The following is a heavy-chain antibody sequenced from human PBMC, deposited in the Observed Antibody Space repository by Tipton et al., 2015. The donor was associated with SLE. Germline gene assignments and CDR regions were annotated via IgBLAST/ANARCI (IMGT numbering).Heavy chain of an antibody. Sequence: SLRLSCAASGFTFYNYWMHWVRQAPGKGLVWVSRINSDSSSTSYADSVKGRFTISRDNAKNTFYLQMNSLRAEGTAVYYCARAPVQYYTIDVWGQETTVTVSS. J-gene: IGHJ6*02. CDR1: GFTFYNYW. CDR3: ARAPVQYYTIDV. V-gene: IGHV3-74*01. CDR2: INSDSSST.